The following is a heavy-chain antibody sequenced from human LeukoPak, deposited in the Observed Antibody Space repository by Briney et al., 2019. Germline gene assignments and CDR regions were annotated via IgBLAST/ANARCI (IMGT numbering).Heavy chain of an antibody. V-gene: IGHV3-21*01. Sequence: GGSLRLSCAASGLGFSSFSFNWIRQAPGKGLEWVSSITPTTSYIYYADSVRGRFTISRENAKNSLYLQVNSLRAEDTAVYYCARLRRTSDSSGYYYYYDYWGQGTLVTVPS. J-gene: IGHJ4*02. CDR2: ITPTTSYI. D-gene: IGHD3-22*01. CDR3: ARLRRTSDSSGYYYYYDY. CDR1: GLGFSSFS.